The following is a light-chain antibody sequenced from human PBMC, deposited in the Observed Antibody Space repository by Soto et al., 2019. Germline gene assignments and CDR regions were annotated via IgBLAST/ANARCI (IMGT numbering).Light chain of an antibody. V-gene: IGLV2-14*01. CDR1: SSDIGNYNY. J-gene: IGLJ3*02. CDR2: EVI. Sequence: QSALTQPASVSGSPGQSITISCAGTSSDIGNYNYVSWCQQSPGKAPKLIIYEVINRPSGVSNRFSGSKSGNTASLTISGLQAEDEADYYCMSYTTSSSWVFGGGTKLTVL. CDR3: MSYTTSSSWV.